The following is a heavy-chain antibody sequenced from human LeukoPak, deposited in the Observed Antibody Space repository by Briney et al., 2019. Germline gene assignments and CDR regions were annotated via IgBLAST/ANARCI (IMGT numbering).Heavy chain of an antibody. CDR3: AKVRGTLSSHFFFDY. J-gene: IGHJ4*02. CDR2: ISYNGAFI. CDR1: GFPFGEFA. D-gene: IGHD1-1*01. V-gene: IGHV3-9*01. Sequence: GGSLRLPCVGSGFPFGEFAMHWVRQAPGKGLEWLSIISYNGAFIDYADSVKGRFTVSRDNAENSLFLHMNSLRPEDTAFYYCAKVRGTLSSHFFFDYWGQGIRVTVSS.